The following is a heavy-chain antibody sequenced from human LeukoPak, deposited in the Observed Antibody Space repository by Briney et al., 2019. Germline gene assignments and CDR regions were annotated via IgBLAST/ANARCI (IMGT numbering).Heavy chain of an antibody. CDR1: GYTFTGYY. CDR3: ARPRMGSSYWFDP. V-gene: IGHV1-2*02. CDR2: INPNSGGT. J-gene: IGHJ5*02. D-gene: IGHD6-13*01. Sequence: ASVKVSCKASGYTFTGYYMHWVRQAPGQGLEWMGWINPNSGGTNYAQKFQGRVTMTRYTSISTAYMELSRLRSDATAVYYCARPRMGSSYWFDPWGQGNLVTVSS.